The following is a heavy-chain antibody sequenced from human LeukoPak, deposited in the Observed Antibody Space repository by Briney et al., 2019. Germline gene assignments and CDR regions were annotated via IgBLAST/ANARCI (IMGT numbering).Heavy chain of an antibody. CDR2: IYSGGST. J-gene: IGHJ3*02. CDR1: GFTVSINC. V-gene: IGHV3-53*01. CDR3: ARGWVVATGAFDM. D-gene: IGHD1-1*01. Sequence: GGSLRLSCAASGFTVSINCMTWVRQAPGKGLEWVSVIYSGGSTYYADSVKGRFTISRDNSKNTVYLQMNSLRAEDTAVYYCARGWVVATGAFDMWGQGTMVTVSS.